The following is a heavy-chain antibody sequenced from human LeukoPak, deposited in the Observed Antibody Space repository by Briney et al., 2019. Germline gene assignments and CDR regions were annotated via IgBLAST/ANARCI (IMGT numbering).Heavy chain of an antibody. J-gene: IGHJ4*02. Sequence: ASVKVSCKASGYTFTSYGISWVRQAPGQGLEWMGWISAYNGNTNYAQKLQGRVTMTTDTSTSTAYMELRSLRSDDTAVYYCAKDSMPTYYYGSGSYYSTSLFDYWGQGTLVTVSS. D-gene: IGHD3-10*01. CDR2: ISAYNGNT. CDR3: AKDSMPTYYYGSGSYYSTSLFDY. V-gene: IGHV1-18*01. CDR1: GYTFTSYG.